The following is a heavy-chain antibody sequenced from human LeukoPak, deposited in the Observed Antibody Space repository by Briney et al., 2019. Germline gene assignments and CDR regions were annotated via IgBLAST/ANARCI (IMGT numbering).Heavy chain of an antibody. CDR2: ISAYNGNT. V-gene: IGHV1-18*01. D-gene: IGHD2-2*01. Sequence: ASVKVSCKASGYTFTSYGISWVRQAPGQGLEWMVWISAYNGNTNYAQKLQGRVTMTTDTSTSTAYMEMRSLRSDDTAVYCCARDGDIVVVPAATYNWFDPWGQGTLVTVSS. J-gene: IGHJ5*02. CDR1: GYTFTSYG. CDR3: ARDGDIVVVPAATYNWFDP.